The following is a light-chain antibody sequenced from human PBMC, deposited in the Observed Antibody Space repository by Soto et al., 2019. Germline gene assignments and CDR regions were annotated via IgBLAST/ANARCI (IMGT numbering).Light chain of an antibody. CDR1: SSDVGGYKF. Sequence: QSVLTQPAWVSGSPGQSITISCTGTSSDVGGYKFVSWYQQHPGKAPKLMIYEVSNRPSGVSSRFSGSKSGNTASLTISGLQAEDEADYYCGSYTGSIYVFGTGTKVTVL. CDR2: EVS. V-gene: IGLV2-14*01. CDR3: GSYTGSIYV. J-gene: IGLJ1*01.